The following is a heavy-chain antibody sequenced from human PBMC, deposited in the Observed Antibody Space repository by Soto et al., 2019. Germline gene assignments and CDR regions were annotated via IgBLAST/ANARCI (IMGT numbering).Heavy chain of an antibody. CDR1: GFTFSSYA. CDR2: ISGSGGST. D-gene: IGHD6-13*01. V-gene: IGHV3-23*01. CDR3: AKEGSSIWYYYNYDMDV. J-gene: IGHJ6*03. Sequence: GGSLRLSYAASGFTFSSYAMSWVRQAPGKGMEWVSAISGSGGSTYYSDSVKGRFTISRDNSKNTLYLKINSLRAEDTAVYYCAKEGSSIWYYYNYDMDVCGKGTTVTVSS.